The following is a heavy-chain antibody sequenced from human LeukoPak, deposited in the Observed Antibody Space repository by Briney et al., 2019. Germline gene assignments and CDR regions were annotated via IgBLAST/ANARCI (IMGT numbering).Heavy chain of an antibody. D-gene: IGHD2-15*01. CDR2: ISWNSGSI. Sequence: GRSLRLSCAASGFTFDDYAMHWVRHAPGKGLEWLSGISWNSGSIGYADSVKGRFTISRDNAKNSLYLQMNSLRAEDTALYYCAKSRILAFYFDYWGQGTLVTVSS. CDR1: GFTFDDYA. J-gene: IGHJ4*02. CDR3: AKSRILAFYFDY. V-gene: IGHV3-9*01.